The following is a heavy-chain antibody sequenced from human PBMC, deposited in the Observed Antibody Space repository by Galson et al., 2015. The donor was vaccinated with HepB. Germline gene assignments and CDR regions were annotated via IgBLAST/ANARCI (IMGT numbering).Heavy chain of an antibody. D-gene: IGHD4-17*01. CDR1: GYTFTSYS. Sequence: SVKVSCKASGYTFTSYSISWVRQAPGQGLEWMGWISAYNGNTNYAQKLQGRVTMTTDTSTSTAYMELRSLRSDDTAVYYCARDVTVTDPDAFDIWGQGTMVTVSS. J-gene: IGHJ3*02. V-gene: IGHV1-18*04. CDR2: ISAYNGNT. CDR3: ARDVTVTDPDAFDI.